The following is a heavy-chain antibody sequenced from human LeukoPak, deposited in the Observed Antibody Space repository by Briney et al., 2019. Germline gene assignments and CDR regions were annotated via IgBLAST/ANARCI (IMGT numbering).Heavy chain of an antibody. Sequence: SETLSLTCTVSGGSISSSYYYWSWIRQPPGKGLEWIGEINHSGSTNYNPSLKSRVTISVDTSKNQFSLKLSSVTAADTAVYYCARHDIWGQGTMVTVSS. V-gene: IGHV4-39*01. J-gene: IGHJ3*02. CDR1: GGSISSSYYY. CDR3: ARHDI. CDR2: INHSGST.